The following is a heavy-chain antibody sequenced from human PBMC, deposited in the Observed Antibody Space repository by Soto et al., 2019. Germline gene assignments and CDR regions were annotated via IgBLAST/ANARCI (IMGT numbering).Heavy chain of an antibody. CDR3: GGDLSVGRPHFDP. D-gene: IGHD1-26*01. CDR1: GFTFSNSG. Sequence: QVRLVESGGGVVQPGRSLRISCVASGFTFSNSGFHWVRQAPGKGPEWVSIIWYDGRKMFYADSVKGRFTISRDDSKNQVYLQMNSLGPEDTAVYYCGGDLSVGRPHFDPWGQGTLVTVSS. J-gene: IGHJ5*02. V-gene: IGHV3-33*01. CDR2: IWYDGRKM.